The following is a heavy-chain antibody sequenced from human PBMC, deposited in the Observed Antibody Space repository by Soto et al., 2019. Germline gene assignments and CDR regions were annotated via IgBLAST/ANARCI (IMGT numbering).Heavy chain of an antibody. CDR3: AKKANSGPGSQYFDN. J-gene: IGHJ4*02. CDR1: GFTFNTYG. V-gene: IGHV3-30*18. CDR2: ISYDATT. Sequence: GVSLPLSCAASGFTFNTYGMHWVRQAPGKGLEWVAVISYDATTYYADSVKGRLTISRDNSKNMLFLQMNSLRAEDTAIYYCAKKANSGPGSQYFDNWGQGTLVTVSS. D-gene: IGHD3-10*01.